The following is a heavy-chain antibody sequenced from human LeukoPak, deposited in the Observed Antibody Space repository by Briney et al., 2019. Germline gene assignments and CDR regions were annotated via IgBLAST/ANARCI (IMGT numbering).Heavy chain of an antibody. J-gene: IGHJ4*02. CDR3: ARDRIRLRYFDLYYFDY. V-gene: IGHV1-46*01. CDR1: GYTFTSYY. Sequence: ASVKVSCKASGYTFTSYYMHWVRQAPGQGLEWMGIINPSGGSTSYAQKFQGRVTMTRDMSTSTVYMVLSSLRSEDTAVYYCARDRIRLRYFDLYYFDYWGQGTLVTVSS. CDR2: INPSGGST. D-gene: IGHD3-9*01.